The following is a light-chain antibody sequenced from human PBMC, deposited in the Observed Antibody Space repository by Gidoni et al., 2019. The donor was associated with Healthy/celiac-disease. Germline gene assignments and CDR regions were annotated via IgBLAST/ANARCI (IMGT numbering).Light chain of an antibody. CDR3: RQAQQTTPYT. Sequence: VLTRSQVSVRVPPGEPASISCRSSQSLLHSNVYNYLDWYLQKPGQSPQLLIYLGSNRASGVPDRFSGSGAGADFTLKIIRVEAEDVGVYYCRQAQQTTPYTFGQGTKLEIK. V-gene: IGKV2-28*01. CDR1: QSLLHSNVYNY. J-gene: IGKJ2*01. CDR2: LGS.